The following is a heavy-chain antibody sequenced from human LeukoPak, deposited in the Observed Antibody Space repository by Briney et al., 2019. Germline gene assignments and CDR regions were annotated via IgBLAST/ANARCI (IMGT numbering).Heavy chain of an antibody. CDR1: GFTFSNAW. J-gene: IGHJ4*02. Sequence: GSLRLSCAASGFTFSNAWMSWVRQAPGKGLEWVGRIYTSGSTNYNPSLKSRVTMSVDTSKNQFSLKLSSVTAADTAVYYCAKVGIQQLSVDYWGQGTLVTVSS. V-gene: IGHV4-59*10. CDR2: IYTSGST. CDR3: AKVGIQQLSVDY. D-gene: IGHD5-18*01.